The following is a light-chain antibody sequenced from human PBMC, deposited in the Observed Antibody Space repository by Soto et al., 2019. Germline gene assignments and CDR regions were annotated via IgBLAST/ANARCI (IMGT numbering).Light chain of an antibody. V-gene: IGKV3-20*01. CDR2: DAS. CDR3: QQYGSTPLT. Sequence: EIVLTQSPDTLSLSPGERATLSCRASQSVRNNYLAWCQQKPGQAPRFLIFDASSRATGIPDRFSGSGSGTDFTLTICRLEPEDLAVYYCQQYGSTPLTFGGGTKVDIK. J-gene: IGKJ4*01. CDR1: QSVRNNY.